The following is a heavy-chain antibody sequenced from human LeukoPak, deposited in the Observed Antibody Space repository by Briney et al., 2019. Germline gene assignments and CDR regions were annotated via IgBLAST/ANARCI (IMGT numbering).Heavy chain of an antibody. CDR2: INHSGST. CDR3: ARGLMTTVATVGY. J-gene: IGHJ4*02. V-gene: IGHV4-34*01. CDR1: GGSFSGYY. Sequence: PSETLSLTCAVYGGSFSGYYWSWIRQPPGKGLEWIGEINHSGSTNYNPSLKSRVTISVDTSKNQFSLKLSSVTAADTAVYYCARGLMTTVATVGYWGQGTLVTVSS. D-gene: IGHD4-17*01.